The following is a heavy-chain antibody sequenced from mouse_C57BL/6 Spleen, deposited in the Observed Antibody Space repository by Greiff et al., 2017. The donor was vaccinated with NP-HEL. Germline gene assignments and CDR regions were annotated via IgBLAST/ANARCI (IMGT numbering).Heavy chain of an antibody. Sequence: EVQLQQSGPELVKPGASVKIPCKASGYTFTDYNMDWVKQSHGKSLEWIGDINPNNGGTIYNQKFKGKATLTVDKSSSTAYMELRILTSEDTAVYYCARVGGYYGNYDYDAMAYWGQGTSVTVAS. D-gene: IGHD2-1*01. V-gene: IGHV1-18*01. J-gene: IGHJ4*01. CDR3: ARVGGYYGNYDYDAMAY. CDR1: GYTFTDYN. CDR2: INPNNGGT.